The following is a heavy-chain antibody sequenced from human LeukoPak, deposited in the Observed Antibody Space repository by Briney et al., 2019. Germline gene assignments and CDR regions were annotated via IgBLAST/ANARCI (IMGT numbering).Heavy chain of an antibody. CDR1: GFTFDDYA. J-gene: IGHJ4*02. CDR3: ARAAGEMATIRY. Sequence: GGSLRLSCAASGFTFDDYAMHWVRQAPGKGLEWASGISWNSGSIGYADSVKGRFTISRDNAKNSLYLQMNSLRAEDTAVYYCARAAGEMATIRYWGQGTLVTVSS. D-gene: IGHD5-24*01. V-gene: IGHV3-9*01. CDR2: ISWNSGSI.